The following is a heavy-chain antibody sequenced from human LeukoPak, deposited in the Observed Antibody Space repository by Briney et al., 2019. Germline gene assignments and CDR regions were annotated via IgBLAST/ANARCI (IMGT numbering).Heavy chain of an antibody. Sequence: SETLSLTCAVYGGSFSAYYWSWIRQSPGKGLEWIGEINHSGSTNYNPSLKSRVTISVDTSKNQFSLKLRSVTAADAAVYYCARGQGDISGYSDLSYYGGMDVWGQGTTVTVSS. J-gene: IGHJ6*02. CDR2: INHSGST. CDR1: GGSFSAYY. CDR3: ARGQGDISGYSDLSYYGGMDV. D-gene: IGHD3-22*01. V-gene: IGHV4-34*01.